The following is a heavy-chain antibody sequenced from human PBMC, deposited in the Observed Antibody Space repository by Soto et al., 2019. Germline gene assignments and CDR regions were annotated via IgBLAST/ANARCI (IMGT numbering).Heavy chain of an antibody. D-gene: IGHD2-21*02. CDR2: IFYSGTT. CDR1: GGSINSSSYY. J-gene: IGHJ6*02. CDR3: ARDLWGYCGTDCYPLDV. V-gene: IGHV4-39*02. Sequence: SETLSLTCTVSGGSINSSSYYWGWIRQPPGKGLEWIGSIFYSGTTYYNPSLKSRVTILVDTSKKQFSLKLSSVTAADTAVYYCARDLWGYCGTDCYPLDVWGQGTTVT.